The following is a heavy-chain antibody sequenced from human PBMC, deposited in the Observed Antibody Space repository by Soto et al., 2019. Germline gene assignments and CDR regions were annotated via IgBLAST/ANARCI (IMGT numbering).Heavy chain of an antibody. CDR3: ARAGIAADGLWWFDP. D-gene: IGHD6-13*01. CDR2: IYYSGST. V-gene: IGHV4-39*01. CDR1: GGSISSSSYY. J-gene: IGHJ5*02. Sequence: QLQLQESGPGLVKPSETLSLTCTVSGGSISSSSYYWGWIRQPPGKGLGWIGSIYYSGSTYYNPSLKSRVTISVDTSTNQFSLKLSSVTAADTAVYYCARAGIAADGLWWFDPWGQGTLVTVSS.